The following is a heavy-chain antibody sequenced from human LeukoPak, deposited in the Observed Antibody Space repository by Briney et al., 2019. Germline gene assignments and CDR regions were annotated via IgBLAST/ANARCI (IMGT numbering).Heavy chain of an antibody. V-gene: IGHV1-46*02. CDR2: INRGDGIT. J-gene: IGHJ4*02. D-gene: IGHD4-17*01. Sequence: ASVKISFKASGHTFNIHYIHWVRQAPGQGLEWMAIINRGDGITGYAQRFQGRVTLTRDTFMSTVYMELSSLRPEDTAIYYCASEKNYGDKYFGSWGQGTVVTVSS. CDR3: ASEKNYGDKYFGS. CDR1: GHTFNIHY.